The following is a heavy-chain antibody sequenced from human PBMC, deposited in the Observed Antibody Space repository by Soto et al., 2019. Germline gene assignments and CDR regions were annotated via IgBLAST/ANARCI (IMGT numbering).Heavy chain of an antibody. CDR2: ISAYNGNT. CDR3: ARDKGAYCGGDCYSTWFDP. V-gene: IGHV1-18*01. Sequence: QVQLVQSGAEVKKPGASVKVSCKACGYTFTSYGISWVRQAPGQGLEWMGWISAYNGNTNYAQKLQGRVTMTTDTSTSTAYMELRSLRSDDTAVYYCARDKGAYCGGDCYSTWFDPWGQGTLVTVSS. D-gene: IGHD2-21*02. J-gene: IGHJ5*02. CDR1: GYTFTSYG.